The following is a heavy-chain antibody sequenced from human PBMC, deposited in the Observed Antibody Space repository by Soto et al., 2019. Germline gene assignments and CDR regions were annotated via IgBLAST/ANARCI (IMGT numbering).Heavy chain of an antibody. Sequence: PSETLSLTCTVSGGSISSGDYYWSWIRQPPGKGLEWIGYIYYSGSTYYNPSLKSRVTISVDTSKNQFPLKLSSVTAADTAVYYCARGFSNYDYYYYYGMDVWGQGTTVTVSS. CDR2: IYYSGST. CDR1: GGSISSGDYY. CDR3: ARGFSNYDYYYYYGMDV. D-gene: IGHD4-4*01. J-gene: IGHJ6*02. V-gene: IGHV4-30-4*01.